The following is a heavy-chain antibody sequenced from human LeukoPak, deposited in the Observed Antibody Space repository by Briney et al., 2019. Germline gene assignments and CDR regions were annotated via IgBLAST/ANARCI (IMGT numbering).Heavy chain of an antibody. CDR1: GFTFSSYS. D-gene: IGHD3-3*01. J-gene: IGHJ4*02. CDR3: ARDLYYDFWSGYYTGIRFDY. Sequence: GGSLRLSCAASGFTFSSYSMNWVRQAPGKGLEWVSYISSSSSTIYYADSVKGRFTISRDNAKNSLYLQMNSLRAEDTAVYYCARDLYYDFWSGYYTGIRFDYWGQGTLVTVSS. CDR2: ISSSSSTI. V-gene: IGHV3-48*01.